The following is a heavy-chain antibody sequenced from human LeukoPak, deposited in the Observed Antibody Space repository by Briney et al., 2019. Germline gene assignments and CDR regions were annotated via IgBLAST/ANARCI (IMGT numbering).Heavy chain of an antibody. D-gene: IGHD1-26*01. CDR3: ARGGPVDSTVGY. CDR2: VYSSGST. CDR1: GGPISSYY. V-gene: IGHV4-59*01. J-gene: IGHJ4*02. Sequence: SETPSLTCTVSGGPISSYYWSWVRQPPGKGLEWMGYVYSSGSTSYNPSLKRRVTLSVDTSKNQFSLKLSSVTAADTAVYYCARGGPVDSTVGYWGQGTLVTVSS.